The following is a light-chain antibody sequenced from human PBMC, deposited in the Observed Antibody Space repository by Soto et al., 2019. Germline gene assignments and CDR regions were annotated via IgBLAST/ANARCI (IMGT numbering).Light chain of an antibody. CDR1: HTIMTY. Sequence: DIQMTQSPSALPASVGDEVTITCRASHTIMTYLNWYQLKPGKPPRLLIYAASSFQSGVPSRFSGSGSGTDFTLTINSLQPEDFATYSCQQSYNSPQTFGQGAKVDVK. CDR2: AAS. J-gene: IGKJ1*01. CDR3: QQSYNSPQT. V-gene: IGKV1-39*01.